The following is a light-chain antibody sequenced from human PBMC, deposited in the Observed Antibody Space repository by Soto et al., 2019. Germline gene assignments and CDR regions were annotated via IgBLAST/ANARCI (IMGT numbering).Light chain of an antibody. CDR2: GNS. CDR1: NSNIGAGFD. V-gene: IGLV1-40*01. CDR3: QSFDSSLSGRRGV. J-gene: IGLJ2*01. Sequence: QSVLTQPPSVSGAPGQRVIISCTGNNSNIGAGFDVHWYQQVPETAPKLLIYGNSNRPSGVPDRFSGSKSGTSASLAITGLQAEDEADYYCQSFDSSLSGRRGVFGGGTKLTVL.